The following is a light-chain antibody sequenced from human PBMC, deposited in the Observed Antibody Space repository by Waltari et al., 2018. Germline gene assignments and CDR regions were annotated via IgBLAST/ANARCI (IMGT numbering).Light chain of an antibody. CDR1: SGHSSNI. CDR2: VNSDGSH. Sequence: QLVLTQSPSASASLGASVKLTCTLSSGHSSNIIAWLQQQPEKGPRYLMKVNSDGSHSKGDDIPDRFSGSGSGAERYLPISGVQSEDEADYYCQTGGHGTWVFGGGTTLTVL. J-gene: IGLJ3*02. CDR3: QTGGHGTWV. V-gene: IGLV4-69*01.